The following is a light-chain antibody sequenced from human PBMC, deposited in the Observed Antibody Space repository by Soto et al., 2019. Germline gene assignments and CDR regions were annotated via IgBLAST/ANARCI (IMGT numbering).Light chain of an antibody. CDR1: QSVLYSPDNKNY. J-gene: IGKJ5*01. Sequence: DIVMTQSPDSLAVSLGERATINCKSSQSVLYSPDNKNYLAWYQQEPGQPPKLLIYWASTRESGVPDRFSGSGSGTDFTLTISSLQAEDVAVYYCQQYYSTPITFGQGTRLEMK. CDR3: QQYYSTPIT. CDR2: WAS. V-gene: IGKV4-1*01.